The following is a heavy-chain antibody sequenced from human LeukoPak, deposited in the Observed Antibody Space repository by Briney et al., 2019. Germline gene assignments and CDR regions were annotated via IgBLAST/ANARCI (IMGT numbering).Heavy chain of an antibody. V-gene: IGHV4-59*01. Sequence: SETLSLTCTVSGGSISSCYWSWIRQPPGKGLEWIGYIYYSGSTNYNPSLKSRVTISVDTSKNQFSLKLSSVTAADTAVYYCARAHSSSWYYWFDPWGQGTLVTVSS. CDR2: IYYSGST. CDR3: ARAHSSSWYYWFDP. CDR1: GGSISSCY. J-gene: IGHJ5*02. D-gene: IGHD6-13*01.